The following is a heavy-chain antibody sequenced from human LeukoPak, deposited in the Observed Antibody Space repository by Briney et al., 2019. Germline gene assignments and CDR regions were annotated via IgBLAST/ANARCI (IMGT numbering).Heavy chain of an antibody. CDR3: ARDARGVCFDY. CDR1: GFTFSSYA. CDR2: ISSSSSYI. Sequence: PGGSLRLSCAASGFTFSSYAMHWVRQAPGKGLEWVSSISSSSSYIYCADSVKGRFTISRDNAKNSLYLQMNSLRAEDTAVYYCARDARGVCFDYWGQGTLVTVSS. D-gene: IGHD2-8*01. J-gene: IGHJ4*02. V-gene: IGHV3-21*01.